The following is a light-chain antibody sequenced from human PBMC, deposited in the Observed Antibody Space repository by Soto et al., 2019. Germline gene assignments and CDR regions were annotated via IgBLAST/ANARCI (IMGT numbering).Light chain of an antibody. CDR2: GAS. CDR3: QQYDSSIT. Sequence: EIVLTQSPATLSLSPGERATLSCRASQSVSSYLAWYQQKPGQAPRFLIYGASSRATGIPDRFSGSGSGTDFTLTISRLEPEDFAVYYCQQYDSSITFGQGTRLEIK. CDR1: QSVSSY. J-gene: IGKJ5*01. V-gene: IGKV3-20*01.